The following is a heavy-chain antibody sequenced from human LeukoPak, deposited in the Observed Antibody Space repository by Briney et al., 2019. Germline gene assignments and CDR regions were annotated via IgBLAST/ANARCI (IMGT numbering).Heavy chain of an antibody. V-gene: IGHV3-74*01. CDR3: VRDFGESSGYYFDY. D-gene: IGHD3-22*01. CDR1: GFIFSRYW. Sequence: GGSLRLSCAASGFIFSRYWMHWDRQAPGKGLVWVSRINGDGSTLSYADSVKGRFTISRDNAENTLYLQMNSLRAEDTAVYYCVRDFGESSGYYFDYWGQGTLVTVSS. CDR2: INGDGSTL. J-gene: IGHJ4*02.